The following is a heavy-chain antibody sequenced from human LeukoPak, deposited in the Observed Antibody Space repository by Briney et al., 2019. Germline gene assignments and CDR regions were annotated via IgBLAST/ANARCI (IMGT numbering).Heavy chain of an antibody. CDR3: AKDSITMVRGADY. CDR1: GFTFSSYG. V-gene: IGHV3-30*18. D-gene: IGHD3-10*01. J-gene: IGHJ4*02. CDR2: TSHDGFNK. Sequence: GGSLRLSCAASGFTFSSYGMHWVRQAPGKGLEWVAVTSHDGFNKYYADPVKGRFTISRDNSKNTLYLQMNSLTGDDTAVYYCAKDSITMVRGADYWGQGTLVTVSS.